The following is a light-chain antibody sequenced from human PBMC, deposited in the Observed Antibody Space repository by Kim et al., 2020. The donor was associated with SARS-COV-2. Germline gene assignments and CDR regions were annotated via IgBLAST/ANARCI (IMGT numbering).Light chain of an antibody. CDR3: QQHGSSPWT. CDR2: GAS. J-gene: IGKJ1*01. Sequence: ENVLTQSPGTLSLSPGERATLSCRASQSLSSSYLGWYQQKPGQAPRLLIYGASSRATGIPDRFSGSGSGTDFTLTISRLEPEDFAVYYCQQHGSSPWTFGQGTEVDIK. CDR1: QSLSSSY. V-gene: IGKV3-20*01.